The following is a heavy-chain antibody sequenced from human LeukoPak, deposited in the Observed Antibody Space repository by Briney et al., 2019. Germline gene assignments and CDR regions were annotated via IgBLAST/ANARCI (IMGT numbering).Heavy chain of an antibody. CDR1: GFIFSQYS. CDR2: ISYDGSNK. D-gene: IGHD4-17*01. V-gene: IGHV3-30*03. CDR3: ARAPDYAFDY. J-gene: IGHJ4*02. Sequence: PGGSLRLSCAASGFIFSQYSINWVRQAPGKGLEWVAVISYDGSNKYYADSVKGRFTISRDNSKNTLYLQMNSLRAEDTAVYYCARAPDYAFDYWGQGTLVTVSS.